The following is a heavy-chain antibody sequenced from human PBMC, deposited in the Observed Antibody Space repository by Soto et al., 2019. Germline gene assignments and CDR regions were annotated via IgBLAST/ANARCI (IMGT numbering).Heavy chain of an antibody. J-gene: IGHJ4*02. V-gene: IGHV3-30*04. CDR2: ISDDGTNK. D-gene: IGHD2-21*02. CDR1: GFTFSSFA. Sequence: PGGSLRLSCKVSGFTFSSFAIQWVRQAPGKGLEWVAAISDDGTNKYTADSVKGRFTISRDNSRNTVYLQVNSLRIEDTAVYYCARRLTTTVTAMGYWGQGTPVTVSS. CDR3: ARRLTTTVTAMGY.